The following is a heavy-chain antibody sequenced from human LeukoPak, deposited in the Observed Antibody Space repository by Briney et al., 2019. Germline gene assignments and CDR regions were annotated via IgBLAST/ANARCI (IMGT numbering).Heavy chain of an antibody. CDR3: TTDPLHIVVVPAVPGLD. D-gene: IGHD2-2*01. CDR1: GLTLSNYW. Sequence: GGSLRLSCAASGLTLSNYWMHWVRQGLGEGLVWVSRMNSDGSGTSYADSVKGRFTISRDNAKNTLYLQMNSLKTEDTAVYYCTTDPLHIVVVPAVPGLDWGQGTLVTVSS. V-gene: IGHV3-74*01. J-gene: IGHJ4*02. CDR2: MNSDGSGT.